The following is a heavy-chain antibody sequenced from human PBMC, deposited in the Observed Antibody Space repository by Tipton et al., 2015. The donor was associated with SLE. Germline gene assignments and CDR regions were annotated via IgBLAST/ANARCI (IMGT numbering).Heavy chain of an antibody. J-gene: IGHJ3*02. CDR2: IFYSGGT. CDR1: GGSISDYY. D-gene: IGHD2-15*01. Sequence: TLSLTCTVSGGSISDYYWTWIRQPPGKGLEWIGYIFYSGGTNYNPSLKSRVTISVDTSKNQFSLKLSSVTAADTAVYYCARAEGSWDAFDIWGQGTMVTVSS. CDR3: ARAEGSWDAFDI. V-gene: IGHV4-59*01.